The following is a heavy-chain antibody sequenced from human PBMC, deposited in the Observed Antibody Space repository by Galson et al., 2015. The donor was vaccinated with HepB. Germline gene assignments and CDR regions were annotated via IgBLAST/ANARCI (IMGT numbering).Heavy chain of an antibody. V-gene: IGHV3-30*18. J-gene: IGHJ4*02. CDR1: GFTFSSYG. CDR2: ISYDGSNK. Sequence: SLRLSCAASGFTFSSYGMHWVRQAPGKGLEWVAVISYDGSNKYYADSVKGRFTISRDNSKNTLYLQMNSLRAEDTAVYYCAKGDTAMAYYFDYWGQGTLVTVSS. D-gene: IGHD5-18*01. CDR3: AKGDTAMAYYFDY.